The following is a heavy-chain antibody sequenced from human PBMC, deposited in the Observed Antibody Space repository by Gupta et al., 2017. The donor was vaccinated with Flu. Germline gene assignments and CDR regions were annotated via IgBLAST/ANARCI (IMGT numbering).Heavy chain of an antibody. CDR2: ISSSGSTI. D-gene: IGHD3-3*01. Sequence: EVQLVESGGGLVQPGGSLRLSCAASGFTFSSYEMNWVRQAPGKGLEWVSYISSSGSTIYYADSVKGRFTISRDNAKNSLYLQMNSLRAEDTAVYYCARAGAIFGVVTRYYGMDVWGQGTTVTVSS. V-gene: IGHV3-48*03. J-gene: IGHJ6*02. CDR1: GFTFSSYE. CDR3: ARAGAIFGVVTRYYGMDV.